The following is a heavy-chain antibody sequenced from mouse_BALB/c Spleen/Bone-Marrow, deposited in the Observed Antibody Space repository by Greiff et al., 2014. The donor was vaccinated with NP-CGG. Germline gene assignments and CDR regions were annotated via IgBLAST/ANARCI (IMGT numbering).Heavy chain of an antibody. CDR3: PRYGYFYAMDY. CDR1: GFSLTSYG. Sequence: QVQLQQSGPGLVAPSQSLSITCTVSGFSLTSYGVHWVRQPPGKGLEWLGVIWAGGSTNCNSALMSRLSISKDNSKSQVFLKMNSLQTDDTAMYYCPRYGYFYAMDYWGQGTSVTVSS. V-gene: IGHV2-9*02. D-gene: IGHD2-2*01. CDR2: IWAGGST. J-gene: IGHJ4*01.